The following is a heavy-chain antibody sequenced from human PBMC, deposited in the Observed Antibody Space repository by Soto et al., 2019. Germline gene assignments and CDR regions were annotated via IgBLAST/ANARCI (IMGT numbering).Heavy chain of an antibody. CDR2: ISGSGGIT. Sequence: HPGGSLRLSCAASGFTFSTYALSWVRQPPGKGLEWVSGISGSGGITHYADSVKGRFSISRDNSKNTLYLQMNSLRAEDTAVYYCAKGITLDKIWNYEGRYAFDIWGQGTMVTVSS. V-gene: IGHV3-23*01. CDR3: AKGITLDKIWNYEGRYAFDI. CDR1: GFTFSTYA. D-gene: IGHD1-7*01. J-gene: IGHJ3*02.